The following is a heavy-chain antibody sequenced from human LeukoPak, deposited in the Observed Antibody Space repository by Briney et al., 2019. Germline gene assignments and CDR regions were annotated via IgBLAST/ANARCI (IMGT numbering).Heavy chain of an antibody. V-gene: IGHV1-18*01. J-gene: IGHJ6*03. CDR3: ARAPITPSGCYGNYYYYYYMDV. D-gene: IGHD3-3*01. CDR2: ISAYNGNT. Sequence: GASVKVSCKASGYTFTSYGISWVRQAPGQGLEWMGWISAYNGNTNYAQKLQGRVTMTTDTSTSTAYMELRSLRSDDTAVYYCARAPITPSGCYGNYYYYYYMDVWGKGTTVTVSS. CDR1: GYTFTSYG.